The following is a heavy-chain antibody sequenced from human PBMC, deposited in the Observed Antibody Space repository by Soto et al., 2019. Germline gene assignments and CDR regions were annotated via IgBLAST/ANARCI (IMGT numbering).Heavy chain of an antibody. Sequence: GGSLRLSCAASGFTVSSNYMSWVRQAPGKGLEWVSVIYSGGSTYYADSVKGRFTISRDNSKNTRYLQMNSLRAEDTAVYYCARDGGYAPGDYWGQGTLVTVSS. CDR2: IYSGGST. CDR3: ARDGGYAPGDY. CDR1: GFTVSSNY. J-gene: IGHJ4*02. V-gene: IGHV3-66*01. D-gene: IGHD6-25*01.